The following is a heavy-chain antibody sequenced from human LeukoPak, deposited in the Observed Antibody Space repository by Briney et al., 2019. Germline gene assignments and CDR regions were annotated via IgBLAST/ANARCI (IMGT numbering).Heavy chain of an antibody. Sequence: PSETLSLTCTVSGGSISSSSYYWGWIRQPPVKGLEWIGSIYYSGSTYYNPSLKSRVTISVDTSKNQFSLKLSSVTAADTAVYYCARQLVRNPHLDYWGQGTLVTVSS. CDR3: ARQLVRNPHLDY. CDR1: GGSISSSSYY. V-gene: IGHV4-39*01. CDR2: IYYSGST. D-gene: IGHD4-23*01. J-gene: IGHJ4*02.